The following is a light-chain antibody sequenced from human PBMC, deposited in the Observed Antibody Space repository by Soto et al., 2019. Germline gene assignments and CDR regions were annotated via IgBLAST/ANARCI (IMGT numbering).Light chain of an antibody. J-gene: IGLJ1*01. CDR3: AAWDDSLSEV. Sequence: QSVLTQPPSASGTPGQRVTISCSGSSSNIGRNSVYWYQQLPGKAPKVLIYRNNQRPSGVPGRFSGSKSGTSASLAISGLRSEDEADYYCAAWDDSLSEVFGTGTKLTVL. CDR2: RNN. V-gene: IGLV1-47*01. CDR1: SSNIGRNS.